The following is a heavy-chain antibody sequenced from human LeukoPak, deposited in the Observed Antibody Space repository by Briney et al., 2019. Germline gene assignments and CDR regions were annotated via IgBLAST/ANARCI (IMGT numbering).Heavy chain of an antibody. CDR2: INPNSGGT. J-gene: IGHJ4*02. CDR1: GYTLTELS. V-gene: IGHV1-2*02. Sequence: GASVKVSCKVSGYTLTELSMHWVRQAPGQGLEWMGWINPNSGGTNYAQKFQGRVTMTRDTSTSTAYMELSRLRSDDTAVYYCARDMVRGVRSVGYWGQGTLVTVSS. D-gene: IGHD3-10*01. CDR3: ARDMVRGVRSVGY.